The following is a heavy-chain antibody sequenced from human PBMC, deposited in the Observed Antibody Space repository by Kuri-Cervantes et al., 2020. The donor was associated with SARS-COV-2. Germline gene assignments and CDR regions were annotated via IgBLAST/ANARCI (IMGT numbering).Heavy chain of an antibody. V-gene: IGHV3-30*04. Sequence: GESLKISCAASGFTFSSYAMHWVRQAPGKGLEWVAVISYDGSNKYYADSVKGRFTISRDNSKNTLYLQMNSLRAEDTAVYYCARDPNYDFWSFDYWGQGTLVTVSS. D-gene: IGHD3-3*01. CDR2: ISYDGSNK. J-gene: IGHJ4*02. CDR3: ARDPNYDFWSFDY. CDR1: GFTFSSYA.